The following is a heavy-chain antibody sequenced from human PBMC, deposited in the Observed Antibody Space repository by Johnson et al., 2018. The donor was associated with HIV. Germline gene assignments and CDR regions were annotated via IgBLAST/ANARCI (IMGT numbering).Heavy chain of an antibody. CDR3: ASPPDAFDI. CDR2: ISGSGGST. Sequence: QLVESGGGLVQPGGSLRLSCAASGFTFISYAMSWVRQAPGKGLEWVSAISGSGGSTYYAASVKGRFTISRDNAKNSLYLQMNSLRAEDTAVYYCASPPDAFDIWGQGTMVTVSS. J-gene: IGHJ3*02. CDR1: GFTFISYA. V-gene: IGHV3-23*04.